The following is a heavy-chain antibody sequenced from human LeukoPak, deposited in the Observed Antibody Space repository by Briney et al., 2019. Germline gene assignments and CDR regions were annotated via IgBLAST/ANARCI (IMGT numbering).Heavy chain of an antibody. V-gene: IGHV4-39*07. CDR1: GGSVSSSSYY. CDR3: ARSYSSSWYSVSHKNWFDP. D-gene: IGHD6-13*01. J-gene: IGHJ5*02. Sequence: SETLSLTCIVSGGSVSSSSYYWGWIRQPPGKGLEWIGEINHSGSTNYNPSLMSRVTISVDTSKNQFSLKLSSVTAADTAVYYCARSYSSSWYSVSHKNWFDPWGQGTLVTVSS. CDR2: INHSGST.